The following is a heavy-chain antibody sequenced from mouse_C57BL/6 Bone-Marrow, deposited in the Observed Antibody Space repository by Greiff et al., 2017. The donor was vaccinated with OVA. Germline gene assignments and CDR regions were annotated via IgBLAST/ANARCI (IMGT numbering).Heavy chain of an antibody. CDR3: ARDYDGYFAWFAY. Sequence: DVKLVESGGGLVKPGGSLKLSCAASGFTFSSYAMSWVRQTPEKRLEWVATISDGGSYTYYPDNVKGRFTISRDNAKNNLYLQMSHLKSEDTAMYYCARDYDGYFAWFAYWGQGTLVTVSA. CDR1: GFTFSSYA. J-gene: IGHJ3*01. V-gene: IGHV5-4*01. D-gene: IGHD2-3*01. CDR2: ISDGGSYT.